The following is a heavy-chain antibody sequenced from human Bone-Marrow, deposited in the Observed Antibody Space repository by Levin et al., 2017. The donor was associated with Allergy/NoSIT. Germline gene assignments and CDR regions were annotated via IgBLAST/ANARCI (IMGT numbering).Heavy chain of an antibody. CDR1: GGSISSGGYS. Sequence: TLSLTCAVTGGSISSGGYSWSWIRLPPGKGLEWIGYIYQSGSTYYTPSLKSRVTISTDWSKNPVSLELTSVTAADTAVYYCAGSNDYDSSGYCHGAFEIWGQGTMVIVSS. J-gene: IGHJ3*02. D-gene: IGHD3-22*01. CDR2: IYQSGST. V-gene: IGHV4-30-2*01. CDR3: AGSNDYDSSGYCHGAFEI.